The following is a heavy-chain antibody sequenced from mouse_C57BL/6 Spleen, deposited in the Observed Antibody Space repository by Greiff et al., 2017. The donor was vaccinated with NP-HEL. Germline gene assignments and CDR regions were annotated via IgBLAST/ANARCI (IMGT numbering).Heavy chain of an antibody. CDR1: GYTFTSYW. D-gene: IGHD1-1*01. J-gene: IGHJ4*01. CDR3: ARGGVVAYYYAMDY. V-gene: IGHV1-64*01. CDR2: IHPNSGST. Sequence: QVQLQQPGAELVKPGASVKLSCKASGYTFTSYWMHSVKQRPGQGLEWIGMIHPNSGSTNYNEKFKSKATLTVDKSSSTAYMQLSSLTSEDSAVYYCARGGVVAYYYAMDYWGQGTSVTVSS.